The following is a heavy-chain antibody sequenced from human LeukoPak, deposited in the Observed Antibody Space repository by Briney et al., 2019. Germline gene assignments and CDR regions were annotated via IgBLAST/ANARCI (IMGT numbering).Heavy chain of an antibody. CDR2: ISGSGGST. D-gene: IGHD3-10*01. CDR1: GFXFSSYA. V-gene: IGHV3-23*01. Sequence: PGGALRLSCGASGFXFSSYAMSWVRQAPGKGLEWVSAISGSGGSTYYADSVKGRFTISRDNSKNTLYLQMNSLRAEDTAVYYCAKLALLWFGELSTNDYWGQGTLVTVSS. J-gene: IGHJ4*02. CDR3: AKLALLWFGELSTNDY.